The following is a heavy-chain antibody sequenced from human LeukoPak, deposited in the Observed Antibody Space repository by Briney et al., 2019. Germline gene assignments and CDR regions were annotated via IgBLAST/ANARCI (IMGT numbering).Heavy chain of an antibody. CDR1: GFTFSSYS. J-gene: IGHJ4*02. V-gene: IGHV3-48*04. CDR3: ARPRGRIVGATSGYYFDY. Sequence: PGGSLRLSCAASGFTFSSYSMNWVRQAPGKGLEWVSYISSSSSTIYYADSVKGRFTISRGNAKNSLYLQMNSLRAEDTAVYYCARPRGRIVGATSGYYFDYWGQGTLVTVSS. CDR2: ISSSSSTI. D-gene: IGHD1-26*01.